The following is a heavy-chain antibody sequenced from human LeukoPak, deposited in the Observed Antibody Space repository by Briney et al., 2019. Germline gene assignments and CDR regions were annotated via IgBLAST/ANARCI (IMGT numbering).Heavy chain of an antibody. CDR3: AREDIVVVPAAIYYYYYLDV. CDR1: GGSISSYY. CDR2: IYTSGST. J-gene: IGHJ6*03. D-gene: IGHD2-2*02. Sequence: SETLSLTCTVSGGSISSYYWSWIRQPAGKGLEWIGRIYTSGSTNYNPSLKSRVPMSVDTSKNQFSLTLSSVTAADTAVYYCAREDIVVVPAAIYYYYYLDVWGKGTTVTVSS. V-gene: IGHV4-4*07.